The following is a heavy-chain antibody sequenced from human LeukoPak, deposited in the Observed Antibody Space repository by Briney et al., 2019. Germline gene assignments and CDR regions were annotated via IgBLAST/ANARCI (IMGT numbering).Heavy chain of an antibody. CDR3: ARDKGDLGPVDY. D-gene: IGHD3-10*01. CDR2: MNPNSGNT. CDR1: GYTFTSYD. V-gene: IGHV1-8*01. J-gene: IGHJ4*02. Sequence: ASVKVSCKASGYTFTSYDINWVRQATGQGLEWMGWMNPNSGNTGYAQKFQGRVTITRDTSASTAYMELSSLRSEDTAVYYCARDKGDLGPVDYWGQGTLVTVSS.